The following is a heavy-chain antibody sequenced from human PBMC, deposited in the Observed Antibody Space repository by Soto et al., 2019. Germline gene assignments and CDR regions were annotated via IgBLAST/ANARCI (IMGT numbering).Heavy chain of an antibody. D-gene: IGHD3-10*01. CDR1: GFTFSSYW. J-gene: IGHJ6*03. V-gene: IGHV3-74*01. CDR2: INSDGSST. Sequence: GGSLRLSCAASGFTFSSYWMHWVRQAPGKGLVWVSRINSDGSSTSYADSVKGRFTISRDNAKNTLYLQMNSLRAEDTAVYYCARGDGSGSYGALYYYYMDVWGKGTTVTVSS. CDR3: ARGDGSGSYGALYYYYMDV.